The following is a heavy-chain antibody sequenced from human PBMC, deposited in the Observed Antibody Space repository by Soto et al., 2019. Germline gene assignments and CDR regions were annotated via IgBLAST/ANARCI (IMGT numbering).Heavy chain of an antibody. CDR2: ISGSGGST. Sequence: GGSLRLSCAASGFNFSSYAMSWVRQAPGKGLEWVSAISGSGGSTYYADSVKGRFTISRDNSKNTLYLQMNSLRAEDTAVYYCAKIQGDPTVTTCDYWGQGTLVTVSS. D-gene: IGHD4-4*01. J-gene: IGHJ4*02. CDR1: GFNFSSYA. CDR3: AKIQGDPTVTTCDY. V-gene: IGHV3-23*01.